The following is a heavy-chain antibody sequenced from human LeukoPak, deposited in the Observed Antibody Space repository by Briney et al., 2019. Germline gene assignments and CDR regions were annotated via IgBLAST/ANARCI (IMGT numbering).Heavy chain of an antibody. D-gene: IGHD3-16*01. Sequence: PGGSLRLSCAASGFTFSSYSMNWVRQAPRKGLEWVSSISSSISYIYYADSVKGRFTISRDNAKNSLYLQMNSLRAEDTAVYYCARDPRNYDYVWGSLFPLCFDYWGQGTLVTVSS. CDR1: GFTFSSYS. J-gene: IGHJ4*02. V-gene: IGHV3-21*01. CDR2: ISSSISYI. CDR3: ARDPRNYDYVWGSLFPLCFDY.